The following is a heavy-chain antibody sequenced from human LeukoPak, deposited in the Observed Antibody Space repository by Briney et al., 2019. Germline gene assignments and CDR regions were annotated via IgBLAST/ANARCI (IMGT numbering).Heavy chain of an antibody. V-gene: IGHV4-38-2*02. J-gene: IGHJ4*02. Sequence: PSETLSLTCTVYGYSISSGYFWGWIRQPPGKGLEWIGTIYHSGSTYYNASLESRVTISVDTSKNQFSLKLSSVTAADTAVYYCARRKSLYYYGSGSYDYWGQGTLVTVSS. CDR1: GYSISSGYF. D-gene: IGHD3-10*01. CDR3: ARRKSLYYYGSGSYDY. CDR2: IYHSGST.